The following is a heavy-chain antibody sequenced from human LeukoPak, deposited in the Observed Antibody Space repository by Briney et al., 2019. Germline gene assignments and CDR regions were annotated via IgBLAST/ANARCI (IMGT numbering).Heavy chain of an antibody. Sequence: SETLSLTCAVYGGSFSGYYWSWIRQPPGKGLEWIGEINHRGSTNYNPSLKSRVTISVDTSKNQFSLKLSSVTAADTAVYYCARGSGIAAAGNWFDPWGQGTLVTVSS. CDR1: GGSFSGYY. CDR3: ARGSGIAAAGNWFDP. CDR2: INHRGST. J-gene: IGHJ5*02. V-gene: IGHV4-34*01. D-gene: IGHD6-13*01.